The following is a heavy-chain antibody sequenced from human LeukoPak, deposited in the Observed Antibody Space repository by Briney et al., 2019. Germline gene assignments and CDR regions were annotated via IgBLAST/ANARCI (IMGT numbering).Heavy chain of an antibody. J-gene: IGHJ4*02. D-gene: IGHD5-18*01. CDR3: ARGRGYNYPFDY. CDR1: GGSISSDY. CDR2: IYYSGST. Sequence: SETLSLTCTVSGGSISSDYWSWIRQPPAQGLEWIGYIYYSGSTNYNPSLKSRATISVDRSKNQFSLNLSSVTAADTAIYYCARGRGYNYPFDYWGQGTLVTVSS. V-gene: IGHV4-59*01.